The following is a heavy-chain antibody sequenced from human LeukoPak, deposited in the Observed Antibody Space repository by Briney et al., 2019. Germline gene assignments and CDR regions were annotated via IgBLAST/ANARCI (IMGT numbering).Heavy chain of an antibody. D-gene: IGHD1-26*01. J-gene: IGHJ4*02. Sequence: SETLSLTCTVSGGSISSYYWSWIRQPPGKGLEWIGYVYYSGSTNYNPPLKSRVTISVDTSKNQFSLKLSSVTAADTAVYYCARDNTGTYIDYWGQGTLVTVSS. CDR2: VYYSGST. V-gene: IGHV4-59*01. CDR3: ARDNTGTYIDY. CDR1: GGSISSYY.